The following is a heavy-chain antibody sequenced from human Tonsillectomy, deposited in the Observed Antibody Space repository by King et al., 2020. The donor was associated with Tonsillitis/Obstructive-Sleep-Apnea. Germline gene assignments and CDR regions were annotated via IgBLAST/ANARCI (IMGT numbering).Heavy chain of an antibody. V-gene: IGHV3-33*01. Sequence: VQLVESGGGVVQPGRSLRLSCAASGFTFSSYGMHWVRQAPGKGLEWVAVIWYDGSNKYYADSVKGRFTISRDNSKNTLYLQMNSLRAEDTAVYYCASQVGSDAFDIWGQGTMVTVSS. CDR1: GFTFSSYG. CDR2: IWYDGSNK. J-gene: IGHJ3*02. CDR3: ASQVGSDAFDI. D-gene: IGHD1-26*01.